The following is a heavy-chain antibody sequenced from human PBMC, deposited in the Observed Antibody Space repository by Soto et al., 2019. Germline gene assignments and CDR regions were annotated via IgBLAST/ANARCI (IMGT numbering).Heavy chain of an antibody. J-gene: IGHJ6*02. D-gene: IGHD6-25*01. CDR1: GGSISSYY. Sequence: SSETLSLTCTVSGGSISSYYWSWIRQPPGKGLEWIGYIYYSGSTNYNPSLKSRVTISVDTSKNQFSLKLSSVTAADTAVYYCARERIAAVWGQGTTVTVSS. CDR2: IYYSGST. V-gene: IGHV4-59*01. CDR3: ARERIAAV.